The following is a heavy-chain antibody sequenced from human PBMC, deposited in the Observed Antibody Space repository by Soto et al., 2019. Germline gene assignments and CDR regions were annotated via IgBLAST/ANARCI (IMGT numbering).Heavy chain of an antibody. D-gene: IGHD3-9*01. CDR1: GYTFTSYY. V-gene: IGHV1-46*03. J-gene: IGHJ4*02. CDR2: INPSGGST. Sequence: ASVKVSCKASGYTFTSYYMHWVRQAPGQGPEWMGIINPSGGSTSYAQKFQGRVTMTRDTSTSTVYTELSSLRSEDTAVYYCASPTGPKLRYFDWYHKAALTNWGQGTLVTVSS. CDR3: ASPTGPKLRYFDWYHKAALTN.